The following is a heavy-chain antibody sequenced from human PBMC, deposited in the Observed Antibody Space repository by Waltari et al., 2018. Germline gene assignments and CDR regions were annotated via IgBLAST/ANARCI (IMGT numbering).Heavy chain of an antibody. CDR3: ARSVVQGVTQGPFDP. J-gene: IGHJ5*02. CDR1: GGSFSGYY. CDR2: IKHSGST. Sequence: QVQLQQWGAGLLKPSETLSLTCAVYGGSFSGYYWRWIRQPPGKGLEWIGEIKHSGSTNYNPSLKSRVTISVDTSKNQFSLKLSSVTAADTAVYYCARSVVQGVTQGPFDPWGQGTLVTVSS. D-gene: IGHD3-10*01. V-gene: IGHV4-34*01.